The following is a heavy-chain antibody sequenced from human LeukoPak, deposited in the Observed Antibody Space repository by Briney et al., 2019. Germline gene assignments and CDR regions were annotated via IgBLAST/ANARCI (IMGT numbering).Heavy chain of an antibody. CDR3: TTELGVGSWFDY. CDR2: IDAGSDDI. V-gene: IGHV3-21*05. J-gene: IGHJ4*02. CDR1: GFTFSLYA. D-gene: IGHD2-15*01. Sequence: GGSLRLSCTASGFTFSLYAMNWVRQAPGKGLEWVSYIDAGSDDILYAGSVRGRFTISRDSAKNSLYLQMNSLKTEDTAVYYCTTELGVGSWFDYWGQGTLVTVSS.